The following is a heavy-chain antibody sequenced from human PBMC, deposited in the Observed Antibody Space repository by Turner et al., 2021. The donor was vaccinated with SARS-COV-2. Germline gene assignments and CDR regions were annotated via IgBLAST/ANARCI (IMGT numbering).Heavy chain of an antibody. Sequence: EVQLLESGGGLVHPGGSLRRSRPASGFPFSGYARGWVRQGPGKGLEWVSAISGSGGTKYYADSVKGRFTISRDNSKNTLFLQMNSLRAEDAAVYYCAKSDRVMIVVVITLFDYWGQGTLVTVSS. J-gene: IGHJ4*02. D-gene: IGHD3-22*01. CDR1: GFPFSGYA. CDR2: ISGSGGTK. CDR3: AKSDRVMIVVVITLFDY. V-gene: IGHV3-23*01.